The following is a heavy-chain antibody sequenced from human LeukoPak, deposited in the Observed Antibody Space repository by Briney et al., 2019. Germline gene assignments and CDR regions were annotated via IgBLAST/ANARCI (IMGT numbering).Heavy chain of an antibody. CDR2: ISASGGST. Sequence: GGSLRLSCAASGFTFSTYAMSWVRQAPGKGLEWVSAISASGGSTYYADSVGGRFTISRDKSKNTLYLQMNSLRAEDTAIYYCAKVNNYFYNGMDVWGQGTTVTVSS. CDR1: GFTFSTYA. V-gene: IGHV3-23*01. CDR3: AKVNNYFYNGMDV. J-gene: IGHJ6*02.